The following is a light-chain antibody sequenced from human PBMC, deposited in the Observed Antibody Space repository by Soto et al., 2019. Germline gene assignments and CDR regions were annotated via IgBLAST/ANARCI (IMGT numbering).Light chain of an antibody. CDR2: GNS. J-gene: IGLJ1*01. Sequence: QSVLTQPPSVSGAPGQRVTISCTGSSSNIGAGYDVHWYQQLPGTAPKLLIYGNSNRPSGVPDRFSGSKSGTSVSLAITGLQAEDEADYYCLSYDSSLSGYVFGTGTKLTVL. CDR3: LSYDSSLSGYV. CDR1: SSNIGAGYD. V-gene: IGLV1-40*01.